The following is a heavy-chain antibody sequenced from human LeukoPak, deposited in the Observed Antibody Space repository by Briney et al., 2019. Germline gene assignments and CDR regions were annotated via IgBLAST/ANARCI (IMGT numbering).Heavy chain of an antibody. Sequence: GGSLRLSCAASGFTFSSYWMSWVRQAPGKGLEWVANIKQDGSEKYYVDSVKGRFTISRDNAKNSLYLQMNSLRAEDTAVYYCARDIPSYGSGRAYYMDVWGKGTTVTVSS. CDR2: IKQDGSEK. CDR3: ARDIPSYGSGRAYYMDV. D-gene: IGHD3-10*01. CDR1: GFTFSSYW. J-gene: IGHJ6*03. V-gene: IGHV3-7*01.